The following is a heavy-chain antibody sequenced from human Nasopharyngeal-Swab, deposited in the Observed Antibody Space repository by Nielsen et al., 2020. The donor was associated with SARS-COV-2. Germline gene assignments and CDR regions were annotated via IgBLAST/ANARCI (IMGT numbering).Heavy chain of an antibody. CDR2: INHSGST. CDR3: ARGLSGIVPAPILGLGPYYYYYYMDV. D-gene: IGHD2-2*01. J-gene: IGHJ6*03. V-gene: IGHV4-34*01. Sequence: PGKGPEWIAEINHSGSTNYNPSLKSRVTLSVDTSMNQVSLEVSSVTAADTAVYYCARGLSGIVPAPILGLGPYYYYYYMDVRGKGTTVTVSS.